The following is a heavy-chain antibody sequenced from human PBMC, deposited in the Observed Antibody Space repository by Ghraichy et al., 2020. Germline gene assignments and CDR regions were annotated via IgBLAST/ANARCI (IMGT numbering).Heavy chain of an antibody. Sequence: ASVKVSSKASGYTFTDYYFHWVRQAPGQGLEWMGRINPHNGDTKYAQKFQGWVTMTRDTSSNTAYMELSRLGSDDTAVYYCARDCSTTSCLDFWGQGTLVTVSS. CDR3: ARDCSTTSCLDF. CDR1: GYTFTDYY. V-gene: IGHV1-2*04. D-gene: IGHD2-2*01. CDR2: INPHNGDT. J-gene: IGHJ4*02.